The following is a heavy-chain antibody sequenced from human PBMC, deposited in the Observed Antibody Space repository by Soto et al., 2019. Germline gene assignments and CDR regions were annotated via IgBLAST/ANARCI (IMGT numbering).Heavy chain of an antibody. D-gene: IGHD2-21*02. J-gene: IGHJ4*02. CDR1: GESISSSSYY. CDR3: ARQRTTVVTQAYFDH. V-gene: IGHV4-39*01. Sequence: SETLSLTCIVSGESISSSSYYWGWIRQPPGKGLEWIGSIYYSGRTYYNPSFKSRATISIDTSKNQFSLKLSSVTATDTAVYYCARQRTTVVTQAYFDHWGQGALVTASS. CDR2: IYYSGRT.